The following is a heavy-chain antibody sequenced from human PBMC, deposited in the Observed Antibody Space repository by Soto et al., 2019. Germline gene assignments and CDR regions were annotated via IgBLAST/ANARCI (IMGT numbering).Heavy chain of an antibody. CDR1: GGTFSSYA. CDR3: AWTRTAIDYYYGMDV. V-gene: IGHV1-69*13. Sequence: GASVKVSCKTSGGTFSSYAISWVRQAPGQGLEWMGGIIPIFGTANYAQKFQGRVTITADESTSTAYMELSSLRSEDTAVYYCAWTRTAIDYYYGMDVWGQGTTVTVSS. CDR2: IIPIFGTA. J-gene: IGHJ6*02. D-gene: IGHD5-18*01.